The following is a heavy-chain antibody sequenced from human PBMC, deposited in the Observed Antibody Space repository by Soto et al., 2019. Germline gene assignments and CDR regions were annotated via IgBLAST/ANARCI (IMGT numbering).Heavy chain of an antibody. CDR1: GYTFTSHD. CDR2: MNPNSGNT. D-gene: IGHD4-17*01. CDR3: ARWDYGDYARFDY. Sequence: QVQLVQSGAEVKKSGASVKVSCKASGYTFTSHDINWVRQATGQGLEWMGWMNPNSGNTGYAQKFQGRGTMTRNTSISTDYMELSSLRSEDTAVYYCARWDYGDYARFDYWGQGTLVTVSS. J-gene: IGHJ4*02. V-gene: IGHV1-8*01.